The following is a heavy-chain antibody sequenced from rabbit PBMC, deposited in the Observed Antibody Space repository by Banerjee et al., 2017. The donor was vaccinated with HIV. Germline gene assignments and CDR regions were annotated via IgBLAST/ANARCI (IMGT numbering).Heavy chain of an antibody. Sequence: QSLEESGGDLVKPGASLTLTCTASGFTLSSSWMWWVRQAPGKGPEWIASIYAGTTYYASWVNGRFTISKTSTTVDLKMTSLTAADTATYFCARDLTGIIGWNFNLWGQGTLVTVS. CDR3: ARDLTGIIGWNFNL. CDR1: GFTLSSSW. D-gene: IGHD1-1*01. J-gene: IGHJ4*01. CDR2: IYAGTT. V-gene: IGHV1S40*01.